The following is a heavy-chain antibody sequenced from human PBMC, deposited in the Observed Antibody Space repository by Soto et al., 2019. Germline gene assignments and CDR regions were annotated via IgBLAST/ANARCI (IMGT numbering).Heavy chain of an antibody. Sequence: SETLSLTCTVSGGSVSSGSYYWSWIRQPPGKGLEWIGYIYYSGSTNYNPSLKSRVTISVDTSKNQFSLKLSSVTAADTAVYYCARERYSRYYYRLDVWGQGTTVTVYS. CDR2: IYYSGST. V-gene: IGHV4-61*01. J-gene: IGHJ6*02. CDR1: GGSVSSGSYY. CDR3: ARERYSRYYYRLDV. D-gene: IGHD1-1*01.